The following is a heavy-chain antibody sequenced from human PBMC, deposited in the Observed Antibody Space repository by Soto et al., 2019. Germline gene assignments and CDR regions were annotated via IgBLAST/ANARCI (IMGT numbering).Heavy chain of an antibody. J-gene: IGHJ4*02. CDR1: GGSISSGGYY. Sequence: TSETLSLTCTVSGGSISSGGYYWSWIRQHPGKGLEWIGYIYYSGSTYYNPSLKSRVTISVDTSKNQFSLKLSSVTAADTAVYYCARVIPRHVLMVYDKPGAFDYWGQGTLVTVSS. CDR2: IYYSGST. CDR3: ARVIPRHVLMVYDKPGAFDY. D-gene: IGHD2-8*01. V-gene: IGHV4-31*03.